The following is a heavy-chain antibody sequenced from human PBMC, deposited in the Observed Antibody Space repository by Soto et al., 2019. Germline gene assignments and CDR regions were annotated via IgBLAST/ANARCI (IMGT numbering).Heavy chain of an antibody. J-gene: IGHJ1*01. Sequence: EGKLLESGGSLVQPGGALRLSCADSGFTFSSYGMSWVRQAPEKGLEWVSGISASDGGAYYADSVKGRFTISRDNSENTLYLQMNSLRVEDTAVYYCAKDSDREYFQHWGQGTLVSVSS. CDR3: AKDSDREYFQH. D-gene: IGHD3-10*01. CDR2: ISASDGGA. V-gene: IGHV3-23*01. CDR1: GFTFSSYG.